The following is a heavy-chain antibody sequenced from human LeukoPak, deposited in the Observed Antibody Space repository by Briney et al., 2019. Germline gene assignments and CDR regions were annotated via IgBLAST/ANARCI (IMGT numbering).Heavy chain of an antibody. V-gene: IGHV4-34*01. Sequence: FGDYGLTWVRQPPGKGLEWIGEINHSGSTNYNPSLKSRVTISVDTSKNQFSLKLSSVTAADTAVYYCARGVLRYFDRFAYFDYWGQGTLVTVSS. CDR1: FGDYG. CDR2: INHSGST. CDR3: ARGVLRYFDRFAYFDY. D-gene: IGHD3-9*01. J-gene: IGHJ4*02.